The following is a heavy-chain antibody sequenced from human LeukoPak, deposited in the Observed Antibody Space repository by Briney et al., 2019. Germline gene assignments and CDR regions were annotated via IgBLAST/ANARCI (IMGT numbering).Heavy chain of an antibody. Sequence: SETLSLTCTVSGGSISSYYWSWIRQPPGKGLEWIGYIYYSGSTNYNPSLKSRVTISVDRSKNQFSLKLSSVTAADTAVYYCARAFQPFEHYYDSSGYTAFDIWGQGTMVTVSS. CDR3: ARAFQPFEHYYDSSGYTAFDI. V-gene: IGHV4-59*01. J-gene: IGHJ3*02. CDR1: GGSISSYY. D-gene: IGHD3-22*01. CDR2: IYYSGST.